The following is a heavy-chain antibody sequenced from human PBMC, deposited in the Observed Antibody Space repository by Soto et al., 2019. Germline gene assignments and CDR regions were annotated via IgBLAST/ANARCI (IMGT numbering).Heavy chain of an antibody. Sequence: QVQLVQSGAEVKKPGSSVKVSCKASGGTLSSYPISWVRQAPGQGLEWMGRIIPVVPLTNYAQALQGRLTITTDMSTNTAYMELSSLGPEDTDVYYCARPTGATGGTWFDTWGQRNLVTVSS. V-gene: IGHV1-69*02. D-gene: IGHD1-1*01. CDR1: GGTLSSYP. CDR2: IIPVVPLT. J-gene: IGHJ5*02. CDR3: ARPTGATGGTWFDT.